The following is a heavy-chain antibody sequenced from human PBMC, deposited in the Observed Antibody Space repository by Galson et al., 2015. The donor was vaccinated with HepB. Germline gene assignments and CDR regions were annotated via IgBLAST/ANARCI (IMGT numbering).Heavy chain of an antibody. CDR1: GFTFSSYA. V-gene: IGHV3-30*02. J-gene: IGHJ4*02. D-gene: IGHD3-16*01. CDR2: IRYDGSNK. Sequence: SLRLSCAASGFTFSSYAMSWVRQAPGKGLEWVAFIRYDGSNKYYADSVKGRFTISRDNSKNTLYLQMNGLRADDPAVYFCAKEGRGGFDYWGQGTLVTVSS. CDR3: AKEGRGGFDY.